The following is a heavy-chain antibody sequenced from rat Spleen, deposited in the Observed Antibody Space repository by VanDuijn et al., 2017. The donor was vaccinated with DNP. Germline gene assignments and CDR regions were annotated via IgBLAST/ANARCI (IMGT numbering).Heavy chain of an antibody. CDR2: IRYDGGST. J-gene: IGHJ2*01. D-gene: IGHD4-1*01. Sequence: EVQLVESGGGLVQPGRSLKLSCAASGFSFSDYYMAWVRQAPTKGLQWVAYIRYDGGSTYYGDSVKGRFTISRDNAKNTLYLQMSSLRSEDMATYYCARHVLPLRVWDYWGQGVMVT. CDR1: GFSFSDYY. V-gene: IGHV5-22*01. CDR3: ARHVLPLRVWDY.